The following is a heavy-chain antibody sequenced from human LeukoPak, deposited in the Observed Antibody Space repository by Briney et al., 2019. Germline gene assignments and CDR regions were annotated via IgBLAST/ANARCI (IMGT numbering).Heavy chain of an antibody. J-gene: IGHJ4*02. D-gene: IGHD6-19*01. CDR1: GESIKSTSNY. V-gene: IGHV4-39*01. CDR3: VRRVAGTFYFDK. Sequence: SETLSPTCSVSGESIKSTSNYWAWVRQPPGKGLEWIGHIYYSTNTYYNSSLKSRVTISDDTSKNQVSLSLRSVTAADTALYFCVRRVAGTFYFDKWGEGSLVSLSS. CDR2: IYYSTNT.